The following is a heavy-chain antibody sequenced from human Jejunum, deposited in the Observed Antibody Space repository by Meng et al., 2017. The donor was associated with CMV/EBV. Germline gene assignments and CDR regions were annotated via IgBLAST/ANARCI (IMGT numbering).Heavy chain of an antibody. D-gene: IGHD1-1*01. CDR1: GDSVSSNSAA. V-gene: IGHV6-1*01. J-gene: IGHJ4*02. CDR2: TNYRSKWYN. Sequence: QIHLQQSVPGLVKPSQTLTLTCDISGDSVSSNSAAWNWNRQSPSRGLEWLARTNYRSKWYNDYAASVESRITINPDTSKNQFSLQLNSVTPDDTAVYYCARIAWNVAAFWGQGTLVTVSS. CDR3: ARIAWNVAAF.